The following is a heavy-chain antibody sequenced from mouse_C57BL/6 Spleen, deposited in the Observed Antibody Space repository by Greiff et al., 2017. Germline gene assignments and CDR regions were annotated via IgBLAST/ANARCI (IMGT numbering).Heavy chain of an antibody. V-gene: IGHV5-4*01. Sequence: EVHLVESGGGLVKPGGSLKLSCAASGFTFSSYAMSWVRQTPEKRLEWVATISDGGSYTYYPDNVKGRFTISRDNAKNNLYLQMSHLKSEDTAMYDCARDMDSSGYKAFAYWGQGTLVTVSA. J-gene: IGHJ3*01. CDR2: ISDGGSYT. CDR3: ARDMDSSGYKAFAY. D-gene: IGHD3-2*02. CDR1: GFTFSSYA.